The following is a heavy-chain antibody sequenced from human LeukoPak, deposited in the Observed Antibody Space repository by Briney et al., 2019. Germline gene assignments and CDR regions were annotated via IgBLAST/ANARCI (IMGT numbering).Heavy chain of an antibody. D-gene: IGHD3-22*01. CDR1: GYTFTSYG. CDR2: FSAYNGNT. CDR3: ARAPGIVVPNSDY. Sequence: ASVKVSCKAFGYTFTSYGISWVRQAPGQGLEWMGWFSAYNGNTYYAQNLQGRVTMTTDISTSTAYMELRSLRSDDTAVYYCARAPGIVVPNSDYWGQGTLVTVSS. V-gene: IGHV1-18*01. J-gene: IGHJ4*02.